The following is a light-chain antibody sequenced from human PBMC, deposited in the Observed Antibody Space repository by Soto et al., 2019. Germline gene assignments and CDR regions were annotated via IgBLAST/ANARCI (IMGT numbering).Light chain of an antibody. Sequence: QSVLTQPASVSGSPGQSVAISCTGTSSDVGGYNFVSWYQQHPGKGPKLMIYEVSKRPSGVPDRFSGSKSGNTASLTVSGLQAEDEADYYCSSYAGSNNYVLRTGTK. CDR2: EVS. V-gene: IGLV2-8*01. J-gene: IGLJ1*01. CDR1: SSDVGGYNF. CDR3: SSYAGSNNYV.